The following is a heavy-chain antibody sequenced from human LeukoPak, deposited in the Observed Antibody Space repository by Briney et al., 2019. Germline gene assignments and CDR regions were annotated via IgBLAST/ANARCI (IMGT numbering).Heavy chain of an antibody. CDR1: GGTFSSYA. Sequence: GASVKVSCKASGGTFSSYAISWVRQAPGQGLEWMGGIIPIFGTANYAQKFQGRVTITTDESTSTAYMELSSLRSEDTAVYYCASATAVDTAMGNYYYYMDVWGKGTTVTVSS. D-gene: IGHD5-18*01. CDR3: ASATAVDTAMGNYYYYMDV. V-gene: IGHV1-69*05. J-gene: IGHJ6*03. CDR2: IIPIFGTA.